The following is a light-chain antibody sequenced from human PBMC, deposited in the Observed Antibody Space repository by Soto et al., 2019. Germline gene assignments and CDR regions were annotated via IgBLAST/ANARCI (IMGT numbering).Light chain of an antibody. CDR1: QSVGRN. V-gene: IGKV3-15*01. CDR2: SAS. CDR3: QEYSKWPLFT. Sequence: EIVVTQSPGILSVSPGDRATLSCRASQSVGRNLAWYQQKPGQAPTLLIYSASTRATGLPARFSGSGSGTDFTLTISSLQSEDFAVYYCQEYSKWPLFTFGPGTRVHIK. J-gene: IGKJ3*01.